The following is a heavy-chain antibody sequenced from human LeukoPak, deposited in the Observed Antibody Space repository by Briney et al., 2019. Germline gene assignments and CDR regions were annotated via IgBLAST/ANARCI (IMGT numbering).Heavy chain of an antibody. V-gene: IGHV1-18*01. J-gene: IGHJ5*02. CDR2: ISAYNGNT. D-gene: IGHD3-3*01. CDR3: ARAERGRDFWSGYYGNWFEL. CDR1: GYTFTSYG. Sequence: ASVKVSCKASGYTFTSYGISWVRQAPGQGLEWMGWISAYNGNTNYAQKLQGRVTMTTDTSTSTAYMELRSLRSDDTAVYYCARAERGRDFWSGYYGNWFELWGQGTLVTVSS.